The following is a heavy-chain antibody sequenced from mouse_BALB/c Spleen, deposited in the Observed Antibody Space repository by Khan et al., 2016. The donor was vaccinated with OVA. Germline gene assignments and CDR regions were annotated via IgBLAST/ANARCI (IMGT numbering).Heavy chain of an antibody. V-gene: IGHV5-6*01. CDR1: GFTFSSYS. CDR2: ISSVGDYT. D-gene: IGHD4-1*01. Sequence: VQLKQSGGDLVKPGGSLKLSCAASGFTFSSYSMSWVRQTPDKRLEWVTTISSVGDYTYYPDSVKGRFTISRDNAKNTLYLQMSSLKSEDTAMYYCASHLTGWFVYWGQGTLVTVSA. J-gene: IGHJ3*01. CDR3: ASHLTGWFVY.